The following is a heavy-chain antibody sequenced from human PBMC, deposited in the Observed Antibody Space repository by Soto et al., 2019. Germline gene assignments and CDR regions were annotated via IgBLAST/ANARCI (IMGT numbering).Heavy chain of an antibody. CDR2: SNYSGRS. D-gene: IGHD3-10*01. CDR1: GGSISISSYY. J-gene: IGHJ4*02. Sequence: QLQLQESGPGLVKPSETLSLTCTVSGGSISISSYYWGWIRQPPGTGLEGIGSSNYSGRSYYNPSLKSQDTIPVDTSKDQFSLNLTSVTAAHTVAYYWARFLLYGLGSRVYFDSLAQGTLVTVSS. CDR3: ARFLLYGLGSRVYFDS. V-gene: IGHV4-39*01.